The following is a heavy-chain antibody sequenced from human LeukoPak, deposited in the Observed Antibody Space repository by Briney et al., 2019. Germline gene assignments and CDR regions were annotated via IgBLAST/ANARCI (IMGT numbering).Heavy chain of an antibody. CDR3: ARPHLGPGNYFDY. D-gene: IGHD3-10*01. CDR1: GFTFSSYS. CDR2: ISSSSSYI. Sequence: KPGGSLRLSCAASGFTFSSYSMNWARQAPGKGLEWVSSISSSSSYIYYADSVKGRFTISRDNAKNSLYLQMNSLRAEDTAVYYCARPHLGPGNYFDYWGQGTLVTVSS. J-gene: IGHJ4*02. V-gene: IGHV3-21*01.